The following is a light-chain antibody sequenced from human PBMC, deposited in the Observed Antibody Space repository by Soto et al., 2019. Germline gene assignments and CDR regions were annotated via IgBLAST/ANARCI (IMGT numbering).Light chain of an antibody. CDR2: EVS. CDR1: SNDVGGYNY. CDR3: SSYAGSNSYV. Sequence: QSALTQPPSASGSPGQSVTISYTGTSNDVGGYNYVSWYQQHPGKAPKLMIYEVSKRPSGVPDRFSGSKSGNTASLTVSGLQAEDEVDYYCSSYAGSNSYVFGTGTKVTVL. V-gene: IGLV2-8*01. J-gene: IGLJ1*01.